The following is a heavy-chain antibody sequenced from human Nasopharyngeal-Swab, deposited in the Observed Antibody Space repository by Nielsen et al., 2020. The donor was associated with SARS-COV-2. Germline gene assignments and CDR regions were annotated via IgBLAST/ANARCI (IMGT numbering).Heavy chain of an antibody. D-gene: IGHD6-13*01. J-gene: IGHJ6*03. Sequence: SVKVSCMPCGGSFSSYAIIWVRQAPRQGLEWMGGIIPIFVTANYAQKFQGRVTITADKSTSTAYMELSSLRSEDTAVYYRARGASWAIAAVSYYYYCYMDDWGKGTTVTVSS. CDR3: ARGASWAIAAVSYYYYCYMDD. V-gene: IGHV1-69*06. CDR2: IIPIFVTA. CDR1: GGSFSSYA.